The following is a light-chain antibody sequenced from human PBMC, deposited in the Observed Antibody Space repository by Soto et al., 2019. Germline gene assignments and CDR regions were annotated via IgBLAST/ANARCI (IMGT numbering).Light chain of an antibody. J-gene: IGKJ3*01. CDR3: QQYHSYSGST. V-gene: IGKV1-5*01. CDR1: QSISSW. CDR2: DAS. Sequence: DIQMTQSPSTLSASVGDRVTITCRASQSISSWLAWYQQKPGKAPKLLIYDASSLESGVPSRFSGSGSGTEFTITISSLQPDDFAAYYCQQYHSYSGSTFGPGTKVDIK.